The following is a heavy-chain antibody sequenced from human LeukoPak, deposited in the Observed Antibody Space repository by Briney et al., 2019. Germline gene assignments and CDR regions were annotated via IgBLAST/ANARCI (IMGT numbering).Heavy chain of an antibody. V-gene: IGHV1-2*02. CDR2: INPNSGGT. J-gene: IGHJ4*02. CDR1: GYTFTNYG. CDR3: ARRRQRPGLPLDY. Sequence: GASVTVSYKASGYTFTNYGISWVRQAPGQGVGWVGWINPNSGGTNYAQKFQGRVTMTRDTSISTAYMELSRLRSDDTAVYYCARRRQRPGLPLDYWGQGTLVTVSS. D-gene: IGHD2-2*01.